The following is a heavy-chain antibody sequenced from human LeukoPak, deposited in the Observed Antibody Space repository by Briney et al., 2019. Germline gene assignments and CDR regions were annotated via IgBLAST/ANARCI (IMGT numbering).Heavy chain of an antibody. V-gene: IGHV4-4*07. CDR2: IYISGST. D-gene: IGHD5-12*01. J-gene: IGHJ4*02. CDR3: ARPPEYSGYSNFFDN. CDR1: GGSISSYY. Sequence: SETLSLTCTVSGGSISSYYWSWIRQPAGKGLEWIGRIYISGSTNYNPSLKSRVTMSVDTSKNQFSLKLSSVTAADTAVYYCARPPEYSGYSNFFDNWGQGTLVTVSS.